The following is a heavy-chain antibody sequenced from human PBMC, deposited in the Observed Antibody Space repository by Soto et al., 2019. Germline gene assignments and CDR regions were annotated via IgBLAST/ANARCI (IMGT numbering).Heavy chain of an antibody. J-gene: IGHJ6*02. CDR2: IIPTFGTA. V-gene: IGHV1-69*01. CDR1: GGTFSSYA. D-gene: IGHD2-2*01. Sequence: QVQLVQSGAEVKKPGSSVKVSCKASGGTFSSYAISWVRQAPGQGLEWMGGIIPTFGTANYAQNFQGRVTITADESTSTAYMELRSLRSEDTAVYYCARLRQGPNKIGYFSSTSCYYYGMDVRGQGTTVTVSS. CDR3: ARLRQGPNKIGYFSSTSCYYYGMDV.